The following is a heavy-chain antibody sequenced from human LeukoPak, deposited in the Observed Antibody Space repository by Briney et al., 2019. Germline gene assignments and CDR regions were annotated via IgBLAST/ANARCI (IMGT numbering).Heavy chain of an antibody. CDR3: ARDRGITGTSDGFDI. Sequence: ASVKVSCKASGYTFTSYYMYWVRQAPGQGLEWMGIFNPSGGTTSYAQKFRGRVTMTRDTSTSTVYMELSSLRSEDTAVYYCARDRGITGTSDGFDIWGQRTMVTVSS. V-gene: IGHV1-46*01. J-gene: IGHJ3*02. D-gene: IGHD1-20*01. CDR2: FNPSGGTT. CDR1: GYTFTSYY.